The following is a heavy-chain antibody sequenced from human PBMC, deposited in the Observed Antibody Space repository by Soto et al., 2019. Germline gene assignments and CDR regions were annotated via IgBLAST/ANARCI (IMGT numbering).Heavy chain of an antibody. CDR1: GFTFSTYA. J-gene: IGHJ4*02. Sequence: GGSLRLSCAASGFTFSTYAMSWVRQAPGKGLEWVSGISDSGGNTYYADSVKGRFTISRDNSKNTLYLQMNSLRAEDTAVYYCAKDFRSSSGWYFDYWGQGTVVTVS. CDR2: ISDSGGNT. V-gene: IGHV3-23*01. CDR3: AKDFRSSSGWYFDY. D-gene: IGHD6-19*01.